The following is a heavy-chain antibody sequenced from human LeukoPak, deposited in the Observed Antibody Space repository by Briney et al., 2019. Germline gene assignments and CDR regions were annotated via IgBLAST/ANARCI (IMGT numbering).Heavy chain of an antibody. J-gene: IGHJ6*03. CDR2: ISSSSSTI. V-gene: IGHV3-48*01. D-gene: IGHD3-10*01. CDR3: ARDLCYRFGELLSHYMDV. Sequence: GGSLRLSCAAPGFTFSSYSMNWVRQAPGKGLEWVSYISSSSSTIYYADSVKGRFTISKDNAKNSLYLQMNSLRAEDTAVYYCARDLCYRFGELLSHYMDVWGKGTTVTISS. CDR1: GFTFSSYS.